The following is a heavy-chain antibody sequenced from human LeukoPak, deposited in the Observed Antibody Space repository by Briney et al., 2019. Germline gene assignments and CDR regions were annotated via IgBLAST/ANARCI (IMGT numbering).Heavy chain of an antibody. CDR2: ISTSSSTI. D-gene: IGHD5-18*01. CDR1: GFTLSSYS. Sequence: PGGSLRLSCAASGFTLSSYSMNWARQAPGKGLEWVSYISTSSSTIYYADSVKGRFTISRDNAKNSLYLQMNSLRAEDTAVYYCARDSGYSYGRDAFDLWGQGTMVTVSS. J-gene: IGHJ3*01. V-gene: IGHV3-48*01. CDR3: ARDSGYSYGRDAFDL.